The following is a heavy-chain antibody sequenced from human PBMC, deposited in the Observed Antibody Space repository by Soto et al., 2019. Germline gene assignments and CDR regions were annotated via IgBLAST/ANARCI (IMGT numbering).Heavy chain of an antibody. V-gene: IGHV6-1*01. CDR2: TYYRSKWYN. CDR3: TREGQQLALDY. D-gene: IGHD6-13*01. CDR1: GDSVSSNSAA. J-gene: IGHJ4*02. Sequence: SQTLSLTCAISGDSVSSNSAAWNLIRQSPSRGLEWLGRTYYRSKWYNDYAVSVKSRITINPDTSKNQVSLQLNSVTPEDTAVYYCTREGQQLALDYWGRGTLVTVSS.